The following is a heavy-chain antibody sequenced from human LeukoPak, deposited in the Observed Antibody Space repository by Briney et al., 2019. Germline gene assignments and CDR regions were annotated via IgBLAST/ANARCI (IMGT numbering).Heavy chain of an antibody. J-gene: IGHJ3*02. Sequence: SVKVSCKASGGTFSSYAISWVRQAPGQGLEWMGGIIPIFGAANYAQKFQGRVTITTDESTSTAYMELSSLRSEDTAVYYCARASSYCGGDCYSANIWGQGTMVTVSS. CDR3: ARASSYCGGDCYSANI. D-gene: IGHD2-21*01. CDR1: GGTFSSYA. CDR2: IIPIFGAA. V-gene: IGHV1-69*05.